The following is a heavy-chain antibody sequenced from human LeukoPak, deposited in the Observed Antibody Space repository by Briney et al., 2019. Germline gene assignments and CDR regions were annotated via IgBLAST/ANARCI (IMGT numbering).Heavy chain of an antibody. V-gene: IGHV4-38-2*01. CDR1: GYSISSGYY. Sequence: PSETLSLTCSVSGYSISSGYYWGWIRQPPGKGLEWIGIMYHSGSTYSNPPLKSLVTISVDTSKNHFSLNLNSVTAADTAVYYCARSWNYGRAVEAFDIWGQGTMVTVSS. J-gene: IGHJ3*02. CDR3: ARSWNYGRAVEAFDI. CDR2: MYHSGST. D-gene: IGHD1-7*01.